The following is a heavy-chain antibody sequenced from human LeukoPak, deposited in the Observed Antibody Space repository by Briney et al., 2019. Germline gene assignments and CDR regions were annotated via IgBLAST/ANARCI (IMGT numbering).Heavy chain of an antibody. Sequence: SETLSLTCTVSGGSISSSSYYWGWIRQPPGKGPEWIGSIYYSGSTYYNPSLKSRVTISVDTSKNQFSLKLSSVTATDTAVYYCARQGGDYYDSSRLPVDWGQGTLVTVSS. CDR2: IYYSGST. CDR3: ARQGGDYYDSSRLPVD. V-gene: IGHV4-39*01. J-gene: IGHJ4*02. CDR1: GGSISSSSYY. D-gene: IGHD3-22*01.